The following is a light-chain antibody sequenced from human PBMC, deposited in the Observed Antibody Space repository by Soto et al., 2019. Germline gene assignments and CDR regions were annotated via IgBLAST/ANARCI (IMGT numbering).Light chain of an antibody. J-gene: IGKJ1*01. Sequence: IQLTQSPSSLSASVGDRVTITCRASQGISSSLAWYQQNPGKAPKLLIYAASTLQSGVPSRFSGSGSGIDFTLTISSLQPEDFAAYYCQQLNTYPRTRGQGTKVEIK. CDR1: QGISSS. V-gene: IGKV1-9*01. CDR2: AAS. CDR3: QQLNTYPRT.